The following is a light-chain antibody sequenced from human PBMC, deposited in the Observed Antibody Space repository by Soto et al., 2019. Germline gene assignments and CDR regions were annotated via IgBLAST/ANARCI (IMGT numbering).Light chain of an antibody. CDR1: QTISSW. CDR2: DVS. V-gene: IGKV1-5*01. J-gene: IGKJ1*01. CDR3: QQSYSTPRT. Sequence: IQMTQSPSTLSASVGDRVTITCRASQTISSWLAWYQQKPGKAPKLLIYDVSSLESGVPSRFSGSGSGTDFTLTISSLQPEDFATYYCQQSYSTPRTFGQGTKVDIK.